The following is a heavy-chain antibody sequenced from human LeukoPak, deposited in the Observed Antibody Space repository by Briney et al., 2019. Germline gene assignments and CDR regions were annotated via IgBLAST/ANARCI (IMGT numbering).Heavy chain of an antibody. D-gene: IGHD2-2*01. CDR3: ARDRIGYCSSTSCYFDY. CDR2: ISAYNGNT. CDR1: GYTFTSYG. V-gene: IGHV1-18*01. Sequence: GASVKVSCKASGYTFTSYGISWVRQAPGQGLEWMGWISAYNGNTNYAQKLQGRVTMTTDTSTSTAYMELRSLRSDDTAVYYCARDRIGYCSSTSCYFDYWGQGTLVTVSS. J-gene: IGHJ4*02.